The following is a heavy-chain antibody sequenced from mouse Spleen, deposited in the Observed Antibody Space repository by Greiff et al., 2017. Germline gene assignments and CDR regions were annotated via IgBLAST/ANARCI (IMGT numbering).Heavy chain of an antibody. J-gene: IGHJ3*01. D-gene: IGHD2-1*01. CDR3: AREAIYYGNSAWFAY. V-gene: IGHV3-6*01. CDR1: GYSITSGYY. CDR2: ISYDGSN. Sequence: EVKLVESGPGLVKPSQSLSLTCSVTGYSITSGYYWNWIRQFPGNKLEWMGYISYDGSNNYNPSLKNRISITRDTSKNQFFLKLNSVTTEDTATYYCAREAIYYGNSAWFAYWGQGTLVTVSA.